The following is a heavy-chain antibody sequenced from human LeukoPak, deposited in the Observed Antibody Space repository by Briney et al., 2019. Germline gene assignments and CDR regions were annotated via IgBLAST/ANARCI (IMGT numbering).Heavy chain of an antibody. CDR2: IIPIFGTA. D-gene: IGHD6-19*01. Sequence: ASVKVSCKASGGTFSSYAISWVRQAPGQGLEWMGGIIPIFGTANYAQKFQGRVTITADESTSTAYMELSSLKASDTAMYYCARQWSSGWSFFDYWGQGTLVTVSS. CDR1: GGTFSSYA. V-gene: IGHV1-69*13. J-gene: IGHJ4*02. CDR3: ARQWSSGWSFFDY.